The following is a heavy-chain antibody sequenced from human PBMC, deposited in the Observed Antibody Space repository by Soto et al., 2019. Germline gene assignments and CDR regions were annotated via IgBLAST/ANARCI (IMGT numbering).Heavy chain of an antibody. CDR2: IYYSGST. V-gene: IGHV4-61*01. J-gene: IGHJ6*02. CDR3: ARALWFGEFHGMDV. CDR1: GGSFSSGSYY. D-gene: IGHD3-10*01. Sequence: XATLSLTFTVSGGSFSSGSYYWSWIRQPPGKGLEWIGYIYYSGSTNYNPSLKSRVTISVDTSKNQFSLKLSSVTAADTAVYYCARALWFGEFHGMDVCGQGTTVTVSS.